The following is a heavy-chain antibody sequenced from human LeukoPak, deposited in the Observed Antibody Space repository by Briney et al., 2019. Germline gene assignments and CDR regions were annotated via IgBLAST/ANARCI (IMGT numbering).Heavy chain of an antibody. J-gene: IGHJ3*02. D-gene: IGHD6-19*01. CDR1: GGSISSYY. CDR3: ARDGDSSGWYGVFSAFDI. CDR2: IYTSGST. V-gene: IGHV4-4*07. Sequence: SETLSLTCTVSGGSISSYYWSWIRQPAGKGLEWIGRIYTSGSTNYNPSLKSRVTMSVDTSENQFSLKLSSVTAADTAVYYCARDGDSSGWYGVFSAFDIWGQGTMVTVSS.